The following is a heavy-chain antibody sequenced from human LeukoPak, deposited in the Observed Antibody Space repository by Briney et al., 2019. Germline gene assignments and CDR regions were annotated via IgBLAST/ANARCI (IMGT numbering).Heavy chain of an antibody. Sequence: SETLSLTCTVSGGSISSYYWSWIRQPPGKGLEWIGYVYYIGSTNYNPSLKSRVTISVDTSNNQFSLKLTSVTAADTAVYYCAREITMTVGGGAFDIWGQGTMVTVSS. D-gene: IGHD3-22*01. V-gene: IGHV4-59*01. CDR3: AREITMTVGGGAFDI. CDR2: VYYIGST. CDR1: GGSISSYY. J-gene: IGHJ3*02.